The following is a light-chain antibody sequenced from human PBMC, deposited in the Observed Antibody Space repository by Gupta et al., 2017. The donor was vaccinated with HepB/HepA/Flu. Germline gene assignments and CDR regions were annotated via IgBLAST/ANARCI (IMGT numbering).Light chain of an antibody. J-gene: IGKJ1*01. Sequence: DIVVTQSALSLSVTPGEPAAISCRSRQSLLDRNGYYLLDWYLHKPGQSPQLLIYFGSHRASGVPDRFSGSGSGTLFTLKISRVEADYVGVYYCMQASHTPWTFGQGTKVEI. CDR2: FGS. V-gene: IGKV2-28*01. CDR3: MQASHTPWT. CDR1: QSLLDRNGYYL.